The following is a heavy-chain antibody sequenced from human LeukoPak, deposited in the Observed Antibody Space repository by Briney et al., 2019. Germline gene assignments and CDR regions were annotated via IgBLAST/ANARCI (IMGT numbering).Heavy chain of an antibody. CDR2: IRYDGSNK. V-gene: IGHV3-30*02. CDR3: AKAPGGLFDP. D-gene: IGHD1-26*01. Sequence: GGSLRLSCAASGFTLSSYGVHWVRQAPGKGLEWVAFIRYDGSNKYYADSVKGRFTISRDNSKNTLSLQMNSLRGDDTAVYYCAKAPGGLFDPWGQGTLVTVSS. CDR1: GFTLSSYG. J-gene: IGHJ5*02.